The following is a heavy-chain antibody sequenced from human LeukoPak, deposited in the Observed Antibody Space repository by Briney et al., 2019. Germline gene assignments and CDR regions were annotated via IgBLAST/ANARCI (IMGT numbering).Heavy chain of an antibody. V-gene: IGHV3-7*03. CDR2: IKQDGSEK. D-gene: IGHD4/OR15-4a*01. J-gene: IGHJ4*02. CDR1: GFSFSSYW. Sequence: GGSLRLSCAASGFSFSSYWMSWVRQAPGKGLEWVANIKQDGSEKYYVDSVKGRFTISRDNAKNSLYLQMNSLRAEDTAVYYCARRAGAYSHPYDYWGQGTLVTVSS. CDR3: ARRAGAYSHPYDY.